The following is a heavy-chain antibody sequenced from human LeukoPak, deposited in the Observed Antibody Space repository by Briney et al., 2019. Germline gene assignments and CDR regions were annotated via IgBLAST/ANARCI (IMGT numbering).Heavy chain of an antibody. CDR1: GYSFTDYY. D-gene: IGHD2-21*01. CDR2: INPNSGGT. J-gene: IGHJ5*02. V-gene: IGHV1-2*02. Sequence: ASVKVSCKTSGYSFTDYYMHWVRQAPGQGLEWMGWINPNSGGTTSAQKFQGRVTMTRDTSITTVYMEVSWLTSDDTAIYYCARADRLHGGPYLIGPWGQGTLVTVYS. CDR3: ARADRLHGGPYLIGP.